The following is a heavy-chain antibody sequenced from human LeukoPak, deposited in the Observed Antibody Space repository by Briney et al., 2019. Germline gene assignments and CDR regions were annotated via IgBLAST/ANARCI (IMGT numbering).Heavy chain of an antibody. V-gene: IGHV3-48*04. CDR1: GFTFSSYS. D-gene: IGHD2-15*01. CDR2: ISSSSSII. Sequence: GGSLRLSCEASGFTFSSYSMIWARQAPGKGLEWASYISSSSSIIKYADSVKGRFTISRDNAKNSLSLQMNSLRAEDTAVYYCARDSGMTTNFDYWGQGTLVTVSS. J-gene: IGHJ4*02. CDR3: ARDSGMTTNFDY.